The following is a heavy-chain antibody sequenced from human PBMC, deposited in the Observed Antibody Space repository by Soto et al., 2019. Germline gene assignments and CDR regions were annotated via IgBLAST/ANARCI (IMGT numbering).Heavy chain of an antibody. V-gene: IGHV3-48*03. CDR2: MTGGGGSV. CDR1: GFPFSTFE. D-gene: IGHD3-10*01. J-gene: IGHJ4*02. CDR3: VAGGLRYFDY. Sequence: ESGGGLVQPGGSLRLSCAGSGFPFSTFEMNWVRQAPGKGLEWLSYMTGGGGSVYYADSVKGRFTISRDNSKNSLYLQMSSLRDEDTGVYFCVAGGLRYFDYWGQGVLVTVSS.